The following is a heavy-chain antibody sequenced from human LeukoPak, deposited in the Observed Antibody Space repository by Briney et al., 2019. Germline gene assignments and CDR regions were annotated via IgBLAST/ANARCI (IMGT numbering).Heavy chain of an antibody. CDR1: GYTFTGYY. D-gene: IGHD4-17*01. Sequence: ASVKVSCKASGYTFTGYYMHWVRQAPGQGLEWMGWINPNSGGTNYAQEFQGRVTMTRDTSISTAYMELSRLRSDDTAVYYCARLQEAYMTTVTTFKYWGQGTLVTVSS. V-gene: IGHV1-2*02. J-gene: IGHJ4*02. CDR2: INPNSGGT. CDR3: ARLQEAYMTTVTTFKY.